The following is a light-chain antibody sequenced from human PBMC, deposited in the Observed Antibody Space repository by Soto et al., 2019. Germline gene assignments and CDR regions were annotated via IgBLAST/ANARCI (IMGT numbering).Light chain of an antibody. V-gene: IGKV1-5*01. J-gene: IGKJ1*01. CDR3: QQYNSYS. CDR2: DIS. Sequence: DIQMTQSPSTLSASVGDRVTITCRASQSISDWLAWYQQKPGKAPKLLIYDISNLVIGVPSRFSGSGSGPEFTLTISGLQPDDFATYYCQQYNSYSFGQGTKVEIK. CDR1: QSISDW.